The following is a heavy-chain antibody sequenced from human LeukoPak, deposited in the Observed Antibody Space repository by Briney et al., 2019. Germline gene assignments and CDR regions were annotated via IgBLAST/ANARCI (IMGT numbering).Heavy chain of an antibody. CDR1: GFTFSTYH. V-gene: IGHV3-21*01. CDR3: ARVKEASAFDV. Sequence: GGSLRLSCVVSGFTFSTYHMNWVRQAPGKGLEWVSSISNSDSYIYYADSVTGRFTISRDNAKNSLYLQMNSLRAEDTAVYYCARVKEASAFDVWGQGTTVTVSS. D-gene: IGHD5-12*01. CDR2: ISNSDSYI. J-gene: IGHJ3*01.